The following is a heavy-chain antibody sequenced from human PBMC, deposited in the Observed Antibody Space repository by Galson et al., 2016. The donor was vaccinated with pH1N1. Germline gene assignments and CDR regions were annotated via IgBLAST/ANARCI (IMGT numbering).Heavy chain of an antibody. Sequence: SVKVSCKASGGTFSRYAISWVRQAPGQGLEWMGGIIPLFGATYYALNFQGRVTITADESTSTAYMELNSLRSEDTAVYYCARARKITRQTFWATADALRGGSGRFDYWGQGTLVTVSS. CDR2: IIPLFGAT. J-gene: IGHJ4*02. D-gene: IGHD3-10*01. CDR1: GGTFSRYA. V-gene: IGHV1-69*13. CDR3: ARARKITRQTFWATADALRGGSGRFDY.